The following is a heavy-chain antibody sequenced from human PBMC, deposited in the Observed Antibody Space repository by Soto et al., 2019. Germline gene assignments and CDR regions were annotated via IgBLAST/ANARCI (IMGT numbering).Heavy chain of an antibody. Sequence: QVQLVQSGAEVKKPGSSVKGSCKASGCTFNRYAISWLRQAPGQGPEWMGGITPMFGIGNYAQKFQGRVTITAAESTTTVHMELRRLTCEDTAVYYCAQTLGSAVAGPGRFDLWGRGTRVIVSS. CDR3: AQTLGSAVAGPGRFDL. D-gene: IGHD6-19*01. J-gene: IGHJ2*01. CDR1: GCTFNRYA. CDR2: ITPMFGIG. V-gene: IGHV1-69*12.